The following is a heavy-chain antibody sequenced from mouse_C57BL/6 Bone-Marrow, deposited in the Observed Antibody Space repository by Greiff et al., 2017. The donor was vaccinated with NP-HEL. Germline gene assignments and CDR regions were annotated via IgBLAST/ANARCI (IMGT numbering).Heavy chain of an antibody. CDR3: ARRDYDVLFAY. J-gene: IGHJ3*01. V-gene: IGHV1-81*01. D-gene: IGHD2-4*01. Sequence: VQLQQSGAELARPGASVKLSCKASGYTFTSYGISWVKQRTGQGLEWIGEIYPRSGNTYYNEKFKGKATLTADKSSSTAYMELRSLTSEDSAVYFCARRDYDVLFAYWGQGTLVTVSA. CDR2: IYPRSGNT. CDR1: GYTFTSYG.